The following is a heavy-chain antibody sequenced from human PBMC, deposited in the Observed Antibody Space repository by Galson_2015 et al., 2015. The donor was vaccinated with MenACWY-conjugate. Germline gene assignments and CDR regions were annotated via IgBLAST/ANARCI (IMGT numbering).Heavy chain of an antibody. J-gene: IGHJ4*02. D-gene: IGHD1-26*01. CDR3: ARGGVGVTSDY. V-gene: IGHV3-11*06. Sequence: ASVKGRFTISRDNAKNSLYLQMNSLRAEDTAVYYCARGGVGVTSDYWGQGTLVTVSS.